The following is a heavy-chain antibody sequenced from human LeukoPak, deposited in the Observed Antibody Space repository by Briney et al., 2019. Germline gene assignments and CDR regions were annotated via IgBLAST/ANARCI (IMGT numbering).Heavy chain of an antibody. CDR2: INPSGGST. Sequence: GASVKVSCKASGYTFTSYYMHWVRQAPGQGLEWMGIINPSGGSTSYAQKFQGRVAITRDTSISTSYMELRSLRSDDTAVYFCARTASFTASGYDYWGQGTLVTVSS. CDR3: ARTASFTASGYDY. CDR1: GYTFTSYY. V-gene: IGHV1-46*01. D-gene: IGHD6-25*01. J-gene: IGHJ4*02.